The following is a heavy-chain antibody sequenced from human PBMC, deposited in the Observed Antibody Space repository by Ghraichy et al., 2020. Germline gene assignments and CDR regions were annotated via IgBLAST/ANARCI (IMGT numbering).Heavy chain of an antibody. V-gene: IGHV3-30*04. Sequence: GGSLRLSCAASGFTFSSYAMHWVRQAPGKGLEWVAVISYDGSNKYYADSVKGRFTISRENSKNTLYLQMNILRAEDTAVYYCRLEYSSSPETGYFDYWGQGTLVTVSS. D-gene: IGHD6-6*01. CDR1: GFTFSSYA. CDR2: ISYDGSNK. CDR3: RLEYSSSPETGYFDY. J-gene: IGHJ4*02.